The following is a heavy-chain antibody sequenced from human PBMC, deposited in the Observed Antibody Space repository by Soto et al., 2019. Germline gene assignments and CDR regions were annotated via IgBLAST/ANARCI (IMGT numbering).Heavy chain of an antibody. Sequence: SETLSLTCTVSGTSMTGHFWSLMRQPPGKGLEWIGYGYYSGSTLYNPSLKSRVTISLDTSKNQFSLKLSSVTAADTAVYYCASRGPYYYGSGSYYVADYYYYYMDVWGKGTTVTVSS. J-gene: IGHJ6*03. V-gene: IGHV4-59*08. CDR2: GYYSGST. D-gene: IGHD3-10*01. CDR1: GTSMTGHF. CDR3: ASRGPYYYGSGSYYVADYYYYYMDV.